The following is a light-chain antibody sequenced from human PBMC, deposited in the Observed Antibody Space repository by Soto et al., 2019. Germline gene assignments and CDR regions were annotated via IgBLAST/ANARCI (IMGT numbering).Light chain of an antibody. CDR3: QQVNVYPST. CDR2: GAS. Sequence: DIQMTQSPSSLSASVGDRVTITCRASQSIASRLNWYQQKPGSAPKLLIYGASTLESGVPSRFSGSGSGTDFTLTISSLQPEDFATYYCQQVNVYPSTFGGGTKVDSK. CDR1: QSIASR. V-gene: IGKV1-39*01. J-gene: IGKJ4*01.